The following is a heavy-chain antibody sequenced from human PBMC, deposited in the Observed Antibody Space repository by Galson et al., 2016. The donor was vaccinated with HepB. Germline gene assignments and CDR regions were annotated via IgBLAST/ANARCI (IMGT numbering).Heavy chain of an antibody. D-gene: IGHD6-19*01. CDR2: INPSGGFT. CDR1: GYTFSNYF. Sequence: SVKVSCKASGYTFSNYFMHWVRQAPGQGLEWMGIINPSGGFTDYAQKFQGRVTMTKDTPTSTVYMELSSLRSEDTAVYYCARNAEYIAVAGNFDYWGQGTLLTVSS. V-gene: IGHV1-46*01. J-gene: IGHJ4*02. CDR3: ARNAEYIAVAGNFDY.